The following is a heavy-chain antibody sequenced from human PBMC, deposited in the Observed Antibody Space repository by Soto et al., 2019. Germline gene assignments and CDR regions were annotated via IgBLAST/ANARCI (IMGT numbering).Heavy chain of an antibody. V-gene: IGHV4-39*07. CDR2: INHSGST. D-gene: IGHD2-15*01. J-gene: IGHJ4*02. CDR1: GCSVRSGSYY. Sequence: SATLSPTCTFSGCSVRSGSYYWSWIRQTPGKGLEWIGVINHSGSTNYNPSLKSRVTISVDTSKNQFSLKLSAVTAADTAVYYCARVVVVVAATLPWPYDFDYWGPGTLVTVSS. CDR3: ARVVVVVAATLPWPYDFDY.